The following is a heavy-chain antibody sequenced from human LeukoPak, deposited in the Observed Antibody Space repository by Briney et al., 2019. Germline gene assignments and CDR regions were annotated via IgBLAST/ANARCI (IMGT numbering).Heavy chain of an antibody. CDR2: ISGSGAST. CDR3: ARGRRYGSGSYYPWFDP. CDR1: GFTFSSYA. Sequence: GGSLRLSCAVSGFTFSSYAMSWVRQAPGKGLEWVSAISGSGASTYYADSVKGRFTISRDNSKNTLYLQMNSLRAEDTAVYYCARGRRYGSGSYYPWFDPWGQGTLVTVSS. V-gene: IGHV3-23*01. D-gene: IGHD3-10*01. J-gene: IGHJ5*02.